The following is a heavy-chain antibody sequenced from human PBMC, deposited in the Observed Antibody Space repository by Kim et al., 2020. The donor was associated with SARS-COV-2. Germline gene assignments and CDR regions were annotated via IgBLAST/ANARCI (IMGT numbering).Heavy chain of an antibody. J-gene: IGHJ4*02. D-gene: IGHD2-2*01. CDR1: GFTFSSYG. CDR3: ARGGVVVVPAATTYYFDY. V-gene: IGHV3-33*05. CDR2: ISYDGSNK. Sequence: GGSLRLSCAASGFTFSSYGMHWVRQAPGKGLEWVAVISYDGSNKYYADSVKGRFTISRDNSKNTLYLQMNSLRAEDTAVYYCARGGVVVVPAATTYYFDYWGQGTLVTVSS.